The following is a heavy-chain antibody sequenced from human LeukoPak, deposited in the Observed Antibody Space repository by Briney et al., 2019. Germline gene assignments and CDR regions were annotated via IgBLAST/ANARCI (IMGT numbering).Heavy chain of an antibody. CDR1: GGTFSSYA. CDR2: IIPIFGTA. J-gene: IGHJ4*02. D-gene: IGHD4-17*01. Sequence: SVKVSCKASGGTFSSYAISWVRQAPGQGLEWMGGIIPIFGTANYAQKFQGRVTITADESTSTAYMELSSLRSEDTAVCYCASLYDYGDYFDWGQGTLVTVSS. V-gene: IGHV1-69*13. CDR3: ASLYDYGDYFD.